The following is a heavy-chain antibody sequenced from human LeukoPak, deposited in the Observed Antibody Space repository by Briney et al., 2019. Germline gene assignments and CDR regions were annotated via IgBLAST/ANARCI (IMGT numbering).Heavy chain of an antibody. CDR2: MSYSGTS. CDR3: AAGSRPYYFYYMAV. V-gene: IGHV4-59*04. CDR1: GGSIKTYY. J-gene: IGHJ6*03. Sequence: SETLSLTCTVSGGSIKTYYWSWSRQSPGKGLEWIGSMSYSGTSNYFPSLKSRVSMTIDISKNQFSLKLTSVTAADTALYFCAAGSRPYYFYYMAVWGTGTTVTVSS.